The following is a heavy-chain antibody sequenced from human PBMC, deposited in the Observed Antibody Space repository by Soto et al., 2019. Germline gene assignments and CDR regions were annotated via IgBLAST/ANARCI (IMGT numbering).Heavy chain of an antibody. J-gene: IGHJ6*02. D-gene: IGHD4-17*01. CDR3: ARPSGLRPVAYYYYGMDV. V-gene: IGHV4-31*03. CDR2: IYYSGST. Sequence: SETLSLTCTVSGGSIRSGCYYWSWIRQHPGKGLEWIGYIYYSGSTYYNPSLKSRVTISVDTSKNQFSLKLSSVTAADTAVYYCARPSGLRPVAYYYYGMDVWGQGTTVTVS. CDR1: GGSIRSGCYY.